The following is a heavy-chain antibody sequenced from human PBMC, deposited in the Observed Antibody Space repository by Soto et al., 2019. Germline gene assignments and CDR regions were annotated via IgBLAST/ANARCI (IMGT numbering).Heavy chain of an antibody. CDR2: IYYSGST. V-gene: IGHV4-61*01. D-gene: IGHD3-3*01. CDR1: GGSVSSGSYY. CDR3: ARDRQASYYDFWSGYYTPRTYYYYYGMDV. J-gene: IGHJ6*02. Sequence: ETLSLTCTVSGGSVSSGSYYWSWIRQPPGKGLEWIGYIYYSGSTNYNPSLKSRVTISVDTSKNQFSLKLSSVTAADTAVYYCARDRQASYYDFWSGYYTPRTYYYYYGMDVWGQGTTVTVSS.